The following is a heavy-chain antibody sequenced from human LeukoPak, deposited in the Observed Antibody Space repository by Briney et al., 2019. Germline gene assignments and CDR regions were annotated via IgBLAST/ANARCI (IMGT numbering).Heavy chain of an antibody. CDR3: ARDDGSGSYVYFDY. J-gene: IGHJ4*02. V-gene: IGHV3-21*01. Sequence: GGSLRLPCAASGFTFSSYSMNWVRQAPGKGLEWVSSISSSSSYIYYADSVKGRFTISRDNAKNSLYLQMNSLRAEDTAVYYCARDDGSGSYVYFDYWGQGTLVTVSS. D-gene: IGHD3-10*01. CDR2: ISSSSSYI. CDR1: GFTFSSYS.